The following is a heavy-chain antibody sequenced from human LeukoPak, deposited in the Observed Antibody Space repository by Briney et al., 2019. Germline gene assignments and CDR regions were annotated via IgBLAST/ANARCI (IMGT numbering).Heavy chain of an antibody. D-gene: IGHD3-22*01. CDR1: GGSFSGYY. CDR2: INHSGST. V-gene: IGHV4-34*01. CDR3: ARTLPALYDSSGYYRANKYYFDY. Sequence: TSETLSLTCAVYGGSFSGYYWSWIRQPPGKGLEWIGEINHSGSTNYNPSLKSRVTISVDTSKNQFSLKLSSVTAADTAVYYCARTLPALYDSSGYYRANKYYFDYWGQGTLVTVSS. J-gene: IGHJ4*02.